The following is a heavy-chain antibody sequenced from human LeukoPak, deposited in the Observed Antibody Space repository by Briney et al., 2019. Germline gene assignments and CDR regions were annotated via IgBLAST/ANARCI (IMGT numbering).Heavy chain of an antibody. J-gene: IGHJ6*02. CDR3: ARIIPSYYYGMDV. V-gene: IGHV4-30-4*01. Sequence: SQTLSLTCTVSGGSISSGDYYWSWIRQPPGKGLEWFGYIYYSGSTYYNPSLKSRVTISVDTSKNQFSLELSSVTAADTAVYYCARIIPSYYYGMDVWGQGTTVTVSS. CDR2: IYYSGST. D-gene: IGHD2-21*01. CDR1: GGSISSGDYY.